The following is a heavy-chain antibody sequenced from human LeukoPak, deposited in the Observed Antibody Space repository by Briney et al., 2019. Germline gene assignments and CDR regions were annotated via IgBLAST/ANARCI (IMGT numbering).Heavy chain of an antibody. V-gene: IGHV3-66*01. CDR2: IYSGTTT. Sequence: GGSLRLSCAASGFTVSSNYMSWVRQAPGKGLEWVSTIYSGTTTYYADSVKGRFTISRDNSKNTLYLQMNSLRAEDTAVYYCARAGGGGPKTAAFDIWGQGTMVTVSS. CDR1: GFTVSSNY. CDR3: ARAGGGGPKTAAFDI. J-gene: IGHJ3*02. D-gene: IGHD4-23*01.